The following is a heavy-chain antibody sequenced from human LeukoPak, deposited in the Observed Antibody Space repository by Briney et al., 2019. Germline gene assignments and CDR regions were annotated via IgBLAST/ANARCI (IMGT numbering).Heavy chain of an antibody. V-gene: IGHV3-21*01. CDR2: ISSSSSYI. J-gene: IGHJ5*02. Sequence: GGSLRLSCAASGFTFSSYSMNWVLQAPGKGLEWVSSISSSSSYIYYADSVKGRFTISRDNAKNSLYLQMNSLRAEDTAVYYCARDPRNGGWDKNWFDPWGQGTLVTVSS. D-gene: IGHD6-19*01. CDR1: GFTFSSYS. CDR3: ARDPRNGGWDKNWFDP.